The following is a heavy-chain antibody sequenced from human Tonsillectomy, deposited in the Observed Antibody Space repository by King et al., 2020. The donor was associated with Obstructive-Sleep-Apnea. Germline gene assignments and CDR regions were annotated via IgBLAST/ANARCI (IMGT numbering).Heavy chain of an antibody. CDR3: AREVELLRFLDY. CDR2: IFPSGST. Sequence: VQLQESGPGLVKPSETLSLTCSVSGGSIRSYYWSWIRQPAGKGLEWIGRIFPSGSTNYNPSLRSRVTMSVDTSKNQFSLKLSSVTAADTAVYYCAREVELLRFLDYWGLGTLVTVSS. CDR1: GGSIRSYY. D-gene: IGHD1-26*01. J-gene: IGHJ4*02. V-gene: IGHV4-4*07.